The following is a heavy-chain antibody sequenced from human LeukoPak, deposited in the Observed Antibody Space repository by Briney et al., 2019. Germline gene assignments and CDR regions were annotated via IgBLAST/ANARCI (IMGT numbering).Heavy chain of an antibody. Sequence: PGGSLRLSCAASGFTFSSYAMSWVRQAPGKGLEWVSAISGSGGSTYYADSVKGRFTISRDNSKNTLYLQMNSLRAEDTAVYYCVPSGDSSGYYYYFDYWGQGTLVTVSS. CDR1: GFTFSSYA. CDR3: VPSGDSSGYYYYFDY. V-gene: IGHV3-23*01. D-gene: IGHD3-22*01. CDR2: ISGSGGST. J-gene: IGHJ4*02.